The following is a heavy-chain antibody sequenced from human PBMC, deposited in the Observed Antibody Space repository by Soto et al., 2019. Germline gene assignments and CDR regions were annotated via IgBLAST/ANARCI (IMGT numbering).Heavy chain of an antibody. CDR2: IFHRGNT. V-gene: IGHV4-4*02. CDR3: ARVHCNSTTCHVFDY. D-gene: IGHD2-2*01. J-gene: IGHJ4*02. CDR1: DDYSVGSGW. Sequence: SETLSLTCTVVDDYSVGSGWWPWVRQPPGKGLEWIGEIFHRGNTNYNPSLKSRVTISADTSKNQFSLKLTSVTAADTAVYYCARVHCNSTTCHVFDYWGRGTLVTVSS.